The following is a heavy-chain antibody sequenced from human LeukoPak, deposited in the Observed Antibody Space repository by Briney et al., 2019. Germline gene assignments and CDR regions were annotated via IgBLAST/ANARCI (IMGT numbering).Heavy chain of an antibody. J-gene: IGHJ4*02. CDR1: GFTFSSYG. CDR3: ATTPIVGATRKSFDY. Sequence: PGGSLRLSCAASGFTFSSYGMHWVRQAPGRGLEWVAFIRYDGSNKYYADSVKGRFTISRDNSKNTLYLQMNSLRAEDTAVYYCATTPIVGATRKSFDYWGQGTLVTVAS. CDR2: IRYDGSNK. D-gene: IGHD1-26*01. V-gene: IGHV3-30*02.